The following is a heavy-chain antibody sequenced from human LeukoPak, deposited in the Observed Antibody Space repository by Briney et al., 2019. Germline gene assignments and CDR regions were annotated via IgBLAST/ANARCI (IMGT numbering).Heavy chain of an antibody. D-gene: IGHD3-10*01. CDR1: GGSISSYY. V-gene: IGHV4-4*07. CDR3: ARDYYGSGSSMEYFDY. Sequence: SETLSLTCTVSGGSISSYYWSWIRQPAGKGLEWIGRIYTSGSTNYNPSLKSRVIMSVDTSKNQFSLKLSSVTAADTAVYYCARDYYGSGSSMEYFDYWGQGTLVTVSS. J-gene: IGHJ4*02. CDR2: IYTSGST.